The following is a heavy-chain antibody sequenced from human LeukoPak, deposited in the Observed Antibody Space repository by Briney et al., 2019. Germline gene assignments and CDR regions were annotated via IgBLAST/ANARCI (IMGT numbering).Heavy chain of an antibody. J-gene: IGHJ6*02. Sequence: SVKVSCTASGYTFTGYYMHWVRQAPGQGLEWMGRIIPILGIANYAQKFQGRVTITADKSTSTAYMELSSLRSEDTAVYYCARGLCSSTSCYTPYYYYGMDVWGQGTTVTVSS. CDR1: GYTFTGYY. CDR3: ARGLCSSTSCYTPYYYYGMDV. D-gene: IGHD2-2*02. V-gene: IGHV1-69*04. CDR2: IIPILGIA.